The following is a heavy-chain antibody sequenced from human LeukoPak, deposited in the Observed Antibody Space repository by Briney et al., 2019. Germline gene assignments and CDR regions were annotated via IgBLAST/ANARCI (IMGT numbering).Heavy chain of an antibody. D-gene: IGHD1-14*01. CDR1: GFTFSSYS. Sequence: PGGSLRLSCAASGFTFSSYSMNWVRQAPGKGLEWVSYISSSSSTIYYADSVKGRFTISRDNAKNSLYLQMNSLRDEDTAVYYCARGSYRAHHDAFDIWGQGTMVTVSS. CDR3: ARGSYRAHHDAFDI. V-gene: IGHV3-48*02. J-gene: IGHJ3*02. CDR2: ISSSSSTI.